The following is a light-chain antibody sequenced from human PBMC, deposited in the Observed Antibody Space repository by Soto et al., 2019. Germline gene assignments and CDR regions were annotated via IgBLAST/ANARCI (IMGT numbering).Light chain of an antibody. CDR1: QHVTDTY. V-gene: IGKV3-20*01. CDR3: HHDATLPIT. Sequence: EIVLTQSPGTLSLSPGERGTLSCRASQHVTDTYVGWYQQKPGQATRLLIYGASIRATGIPDRFSGSGSGTAYTLTISGLQPEDFAVYFCHHDATLPITFGQGTRLAVK. CDR2: GAS. J-gene: IGKJ5*01.